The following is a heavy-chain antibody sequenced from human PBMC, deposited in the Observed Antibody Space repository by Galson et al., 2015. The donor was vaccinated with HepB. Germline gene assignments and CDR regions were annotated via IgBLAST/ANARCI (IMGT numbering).Heavy chain of an antibody. CDR2: SDPEDGET. J-gene: IGHJ3*02. Sequence: SVKVSCKVSGYTLTELSMHWVRQAPGKGLEWMGGSDPEDGETIYAQKFQGRVTMTEDTSTDTAYMELSSLRSEDTAVYYCATRGLIVGATRGDAFDIWGQGTMVTVSS. V-gene: IGHV1-24*01. D-gene: IGHD1-26*01. CDR1: GYTLTELS. CDR3: ATRGLIVGATRGDAFDI.